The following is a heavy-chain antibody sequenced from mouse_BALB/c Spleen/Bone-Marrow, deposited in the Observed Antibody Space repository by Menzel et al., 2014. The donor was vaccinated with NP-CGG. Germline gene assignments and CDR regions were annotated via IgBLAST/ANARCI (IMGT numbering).Heavy chain of an antibody. V-gene: IGHV14-3*02. J-gene: IGHJ1*01. CDR3: ASYRYAWYFDV. CDR2: IDPANGNT. Sequence: EVKLVESGAELVKPGASVKLSCTASGFNIKDTYLHWVKQRPEQGLEWIGRIDPANGNTKYDPKFQGEATITADTSSNTAYLQPSSLTSEDTAVYYCASYRYAWYFDVWGAGTTVTVSS. D-gene: IGHD2-14*01. CDR1: GFNIKDTY.